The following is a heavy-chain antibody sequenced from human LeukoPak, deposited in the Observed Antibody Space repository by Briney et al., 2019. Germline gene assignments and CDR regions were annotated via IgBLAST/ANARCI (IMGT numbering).Heavy chain of an antibody. J-gene: IGHJ4*02. Sequence: PSETLSLTCAVYGGSFSGYYWSWIRQPPGKGLEWIGTIYYSGSTYYNPSLKSRVTISVDTSKNQFSLKLSSVTAADTAVYYCARDIVVVAASLYYFDSWGQGTLVTVSS. CDR2: IYYSGST. D-gene: IGHD2-15*01. CDR3: ARDIVVVAASLYYFDS. CDR1: GGSFSGYY. V-gene: IGHV4-34*01.